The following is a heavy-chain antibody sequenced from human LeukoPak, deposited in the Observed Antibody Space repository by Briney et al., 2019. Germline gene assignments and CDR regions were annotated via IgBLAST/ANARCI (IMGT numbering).Heavy chain of an antibody. CDR1: GGSICSYY. CDR3: ARVRYFDWSGEYYFDY. D-gene: IGHD3-9*01. CDR2: IYYSGST. V-gene: IGHV4-59*01. J-gene: IGHJ4*02. Sequence: SETLSLTCTVSGGSICSYYWSWIRQPPGKGLEWIGYIYYSGSTNYNPSLKSRVTISVDTSKNQFSLKLSSVTAADTAVYYCARVRYFDWSGEYYFDYWGQGTLVTVSS.